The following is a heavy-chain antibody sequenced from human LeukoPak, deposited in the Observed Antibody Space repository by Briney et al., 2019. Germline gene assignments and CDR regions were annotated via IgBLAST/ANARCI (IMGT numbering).Heavy chain of an antibody. CDR2: ISSDGSNQ. J-gene: IGHJ4*02. CDR1: RFTFSNYA. V-gene: IGHV3-30*04. Sequence: AGGSLRLSCAASRFTFSNYAMHWVRQAPGKALEWVSLISSDGSNQNYADSVKGRFTISRDNSNNTLYLQMNSLRAEDTAVYYCARLTTVTTYYDYWGQGTLVTVSS. D-gene: IGHD4-17*01. CDR3: ARLTTVTTYYDY.